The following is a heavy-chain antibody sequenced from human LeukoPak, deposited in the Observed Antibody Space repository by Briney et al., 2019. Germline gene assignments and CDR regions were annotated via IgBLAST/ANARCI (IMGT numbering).Heavy chain of an antibody. J-gene: IGHJ5*02. D-gene: IGHD3-22*01. V-gene: IGHV3-49*03. CDR3: ASQSPDYYDSSGSPHSS. CDR1: RFTSADYT. Sequence: GRSLRLSCPASRFTSADYTVTRFRQAPGKGLEWVGFIRSKAYGGTAQYAASVQGRFTISRDDSKSAAYLQMNSLKTEDTAMYYCASQSPDYYDSSGSPHSSWGQGTLVTVSS. CDR2: IRSKAYGGTA.